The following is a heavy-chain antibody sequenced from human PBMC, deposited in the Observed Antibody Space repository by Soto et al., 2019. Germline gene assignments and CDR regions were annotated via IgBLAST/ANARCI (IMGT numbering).Heavy chain of an antibody. V-gene: IGHV1-18*01. D-gene: IGHD2-2*01. CDR3: ARDWYCSGTSCLDCFDP. Sequence: ASVKVSCKASGYTFTNYGISWVRQAPGQGLEWMGWISGYNDNTRYTQMLQGRVTMTTDTSTSTAYMELRSLRSDDTAVYYCARDWYCSGTSCLDCFDPWGQGTLVTVPS. J-gene: IGHJ5*02. CDR1: GYTFTNYG. CDR2: ISGYNDNT.